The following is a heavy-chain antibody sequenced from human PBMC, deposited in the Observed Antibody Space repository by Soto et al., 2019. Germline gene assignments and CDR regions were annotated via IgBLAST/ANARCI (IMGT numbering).Heavy chain of an antibody. CDR3: ARDGDYYDSSGLDY. CDR2: IIPILGMA. Sequence: GASVKVSCKASGGTFSSYTISWVRQAPGQGLEWMGRIIPILGMANYAQKFQGRVTITADRSTSTAYMELSSLRSEDTAVYYCARDGDYYDSSGLDYWGQGTLVTVSS. V-gene: IGHV1-69*04. J-gene: IGHJ4*02. CDR1: GGTFSSYT. D-gene: IGHD3-22*01.